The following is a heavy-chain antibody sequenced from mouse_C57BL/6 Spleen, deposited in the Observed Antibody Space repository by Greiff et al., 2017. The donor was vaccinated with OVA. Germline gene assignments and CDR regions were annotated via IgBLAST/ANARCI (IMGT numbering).Heavy chain of an antibody. J-gene: IGHJ3*01. CDR2: INSDGGST. D-gene: IGHD2-12*01. CDR3: ASYCYYRAY. V-gene: IGHV5-2*01. Sequence: DVKLVESGGGLVQPGESLTLSCASYEYAFPSYDMSWVRQTPEKRLELVAAINSDGGSTYYPDTIERRFIISIDKTKKTLYLQMSSLGAEDTALYYCASYCYYRAYWGQGTLVTVSA. CDR1: EYAFPSYD.